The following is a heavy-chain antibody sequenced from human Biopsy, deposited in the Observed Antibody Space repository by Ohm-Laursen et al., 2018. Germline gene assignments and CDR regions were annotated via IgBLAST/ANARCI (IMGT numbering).Heavy chain of an antibody. V-gene: IGHV3-23*01. D-gene: IGHD2-21*01. J-gene: IGHJ5*02. CDR1: GFTFSSFA. CDR3: VKAYSAIYWFDP. Sequence: SLRLSCTASGFTFSSFAMSWVRQAPGKGLVWVSGISDSGGSTHYADSVKGRFTISRDNSKNTLFLQMDSLRADDTAVYYCVKAYSAIYWFDPWGQGTLVTVSS. CDR2: ISDSGGST.